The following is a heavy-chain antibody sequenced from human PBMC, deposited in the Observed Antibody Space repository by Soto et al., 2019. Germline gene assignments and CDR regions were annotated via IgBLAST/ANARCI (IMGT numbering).Heavy chain of an antibody. V-gene: IGHV3-23*01. Sequence: EVQLLESGGVLVQPGGSLRLSCAASAFTFSSYAMNWVRQAPGKGLEWVSAISGSGGSTYYADSVKGRFTISRDNSKNTLYLQMNSLRAEDTAVYYCAKDILYSSDWYSYFYYWGQGTLVTVSS. CDR1: AFTFSSYA. J-gene: IGHJ4*02. D-gene: IGHD6-19*01. CDR3: AKDILYSSDWYSYFYY. CDR2: ISGSGGST.